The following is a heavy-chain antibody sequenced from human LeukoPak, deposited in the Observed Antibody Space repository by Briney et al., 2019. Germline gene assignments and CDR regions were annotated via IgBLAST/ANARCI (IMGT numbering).Heavy chain of an antibody. Sequence: GGSLRLSCAASGFTFSSYSMNWVRQAPGKGLEWVSSISSSSSYIYYADSVKGRFTISRDNAKNSLYLQMNSLRAEDTAVYYCAKAKFWSGVPLSDYWGQGTLVTVSS. CDR3: AKAKFWSGVPLSDY. J-gene: IGHJ4*02. CDR1: GFTFSSYS. CDR2: ISSSSSYI. D-gene: IGHD3-3*01. V-gene: IGHV3-21*04.